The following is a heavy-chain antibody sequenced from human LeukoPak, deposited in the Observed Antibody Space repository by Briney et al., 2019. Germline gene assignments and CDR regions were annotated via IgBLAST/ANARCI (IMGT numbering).Heavy chain of an antibody. J-gene: IGHJ4*02. CDR2: IYYSGST. CDR1: GGSISSYY. Sequence: SETLSLTCTVSGGSISSYYWSWIRQPPGKGLEWIGYIYYSGSTNYNPSLKSRVTISVDTSKNQFSLKLSSVTAADTAVYYCASNYYGSGSYYFADYWGQGTLVTVSS. V-gene: IGHV4-59*12. CDR3: ASNYYGSGSYYFADY. D-gene: IGHD3-10*01.